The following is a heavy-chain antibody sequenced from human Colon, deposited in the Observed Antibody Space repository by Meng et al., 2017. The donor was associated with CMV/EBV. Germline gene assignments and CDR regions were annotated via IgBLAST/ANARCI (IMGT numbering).Heavy chain of an antibody. CDR3: ARGVHGRYCPGTTCYPVDD. J-gene: IGHJ4*02. CDR1: GASIRSSSYY. Sequence: GSLRLSCTVSGASIRSSSYYWGWIRHTPGKGLEWIGNMNYGGSKYYNPSLKSRVSISADTSKDQFFLKLTSVTAADTAVYYCARGVHGRYCPGTTCYPVDDWGQGTLVTVSS. D-gene: IGHD2-2*01. CDR2: MNYGGSK. V-gene: IGHV4-39*07.